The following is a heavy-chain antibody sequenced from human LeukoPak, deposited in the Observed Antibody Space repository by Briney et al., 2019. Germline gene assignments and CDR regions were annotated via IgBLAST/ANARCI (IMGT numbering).Heavy chain of an antibody. J-gene: IGHJ4*02. CDR2: ISYDGSNK. CDR1: GFTFSSYG. V-gene: IGHV3-30*03. D-gene: IGHD6-13*01. CDR3: ARDLIAAADY. Sequence: GGSLRLSCAASGFTFSSYGMHWVRQAPGKGLEWVAVISYDGSNKYYADSVKGRFTISRDNSKNTLYLQMNSLRAEDTAVYYCARDLIAAADYWGQGTLVTVSS.